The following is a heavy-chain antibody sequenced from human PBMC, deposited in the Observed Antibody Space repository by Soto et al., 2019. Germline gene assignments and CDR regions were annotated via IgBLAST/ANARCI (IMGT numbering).Heavy chain of an antibody. CDR2: INHSGST. J-gene: IGHJ4*02. D-gene: IGHD2-15*01. CDR1: GGSFSGYY. V-gene: IGHV4-34*01. CDR3: ARGSGEDIVVVARGGPRPDFDY. Sequence: QVQLQQWGAGLLKPSETLSLTCAVYGGSFSGYYWSWIRQPPGKGLEWIGEINHSGSTNYNPSLKSRVTISVDTSKNQFSLKLSSVTAADTAVYYCARGSGEDIVVVARGGPRPDFDYWGQGTLVTVSS.